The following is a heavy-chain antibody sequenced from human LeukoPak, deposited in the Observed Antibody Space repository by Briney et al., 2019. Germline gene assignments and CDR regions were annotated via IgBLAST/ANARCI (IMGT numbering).Heavy chain of an antibody. CDR3: AKEYETGSWTGMDV. Sequence: PGGSLRLSCAASGFTFSSYAMSWVRQAPGKGLEWVSLISWDGGSTYYADSVKGRFTISRDNSKNSLYLQMNSLRTEDTALYYCAKEYETGSWTGMDVWGQGTTVTVSS. CDR1: GFTFSSYA. V-gene: IGHV3-43*02. D-gene: IGHD3-10*01. CDR2: ISWDGGST. J-gene: IGHJ6*02.